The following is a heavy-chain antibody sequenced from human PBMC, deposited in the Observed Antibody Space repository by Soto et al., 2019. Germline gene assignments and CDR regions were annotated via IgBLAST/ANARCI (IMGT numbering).Heavy chain of an antibody. CDR2: INHSGST. V-gene: IGHV4-34*01. Sequence: SETLSLTCAVYGGSFSGYYWTWIRQPPGTGLEWIGEINHSGSTNYNPSLKSRITISRDNAKNSLYLQMNSLRDEDTAVYYCAREWNPLNWFDPWGQGTLVTVSS. CDR1: GGSFSGYY. D-gene: IGHD1-1*01. J-gene: IGHJ5*02. CDR3: AREWNPLNWFDP.